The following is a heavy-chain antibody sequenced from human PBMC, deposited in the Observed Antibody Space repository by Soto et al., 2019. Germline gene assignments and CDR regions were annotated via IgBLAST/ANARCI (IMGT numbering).Heavy chain of an antibody. J-gene: IGHJ3*02. Sequence: QVKLVQSGAEVKKPGASVKVSCKASGYTFTSYDINWVRQATGQGLEWMGWMNPNSGNTGYAQKFQGRVTMTRNTSISTAYMGLSSLRSEDTAVYYCARLRTGLRNRDAFDIWGQGTMVTVSS. D-gene: IGHD4-17*01. CDR3: ARLRTGLRNRDAFDI. V-gene: IGHV1-8*01. CDR2: MNPNSGNT. CDR1: GYTFTSYD.